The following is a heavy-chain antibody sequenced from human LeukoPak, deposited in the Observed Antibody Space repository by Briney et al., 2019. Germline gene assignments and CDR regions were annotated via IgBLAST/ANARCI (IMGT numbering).Heavy chain of an antibody. CDR3: VRDLYRIVVVPHYFDY. CDR2: IKQDGSEK. CDR1: GFTFSGYW. Sequence: GGSLRLSCAASGFTFSGYWMSWVRQAPGKGLEWVANIKQDGSEKYYVDSVKGRFTIPRDNAKNSLYLQMNSLRAEDTAVYYCVRDLYRIVVVPHYFDYWGQRTLVTVSS. V-gene: IGHV3-7*01. D-gene: IGHD3-22*01. J-gene: IGHJ4*02.